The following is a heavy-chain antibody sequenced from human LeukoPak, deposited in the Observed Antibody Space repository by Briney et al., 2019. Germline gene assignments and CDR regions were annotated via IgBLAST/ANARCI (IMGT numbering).Heavy chain of an antibody. CDR2: INHSGST. Sequence: SETLSLTCAVYGGSFSGYYWSWIRQPPGKGLEWIGEINHSGSTNYNPSLKSRVTISVDTSKNQFSLKLSSVTAADTAVYYCARTERYYDSSGYFHDAFDIWGQGTMVTVSS. CDR3: ARTERYYDSSGYFHDAFDI. CDR1: GGSFSGYY. V-gene: IGHV4-34*01. J-gene: IGHJ3*02. D-gene: IGHD3-22*01.